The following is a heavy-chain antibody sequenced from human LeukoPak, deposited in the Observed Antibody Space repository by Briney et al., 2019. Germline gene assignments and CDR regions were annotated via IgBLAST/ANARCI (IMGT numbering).Heavy chain of an antibody. D-gene: IGHD2-15*01. CDR3: ARDRPRCSGGSCYSWDY. V-gene: IGHV1-2*06. Sequence: ASVKVSCKASGYTFTGYYMHWVRQAPGQGLEWMGRINPNSGGTNYAQKVQGRVTMTRDTSISTAYMELSRLRSDDTAVYYCARDRPRCSGGSCYSWDYWGQGTLVTVSS. CDR2: INPNSGGT. CDR1: GYTFTGYY. J-gene: IGHJ4*02.